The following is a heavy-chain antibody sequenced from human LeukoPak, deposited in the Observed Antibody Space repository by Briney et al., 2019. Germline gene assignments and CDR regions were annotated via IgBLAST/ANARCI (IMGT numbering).Heavy chain of an antibody. V-gene: IGHV4-31*03. CDR2: IYYSGST. CDR1: GGSISSGGYY. CDR3: ARAQLRMTTSFDY. D-gene: IGHD4-17*01. Sequence: SETLSLTCTVSGGSISSGGYYWSWIRQHPGKGLGWIGYIYYSGSTYYNPSLKSRVTISVDTSKNQFSLKLSSVTAADTAVYYCARAQLRMTTSFDYWGQGTLVTVSS. J-gene: IGHJ4*02.